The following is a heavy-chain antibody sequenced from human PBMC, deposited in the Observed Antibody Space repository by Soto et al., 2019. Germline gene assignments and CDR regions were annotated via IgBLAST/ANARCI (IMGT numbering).Heavy chain of an antibody. CDR3: ATSAAGMGWFDP. CDR2: ISSSSSYT. D-gene: IGHD6-13*01. V-gene: IGHV3-11*03. CDR1: GFTFSDYY. J-gene: IGHJ5*02. Sequence: PGGSLRLSCAASGFTFSDYYMSWIRQAPGKGLKWVSYISSSSSYTNYADSVKGRFTISRDNAKNSLYLQMNSLRAEDTAVYYCATSAAGMGWFDPWGQGTLVTVSS.